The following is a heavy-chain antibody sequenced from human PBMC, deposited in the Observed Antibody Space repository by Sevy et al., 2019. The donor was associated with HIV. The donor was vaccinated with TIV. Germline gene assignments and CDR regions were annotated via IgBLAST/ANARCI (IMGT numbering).Heavy chain of an antibody. CDR3: AREDIRVAGIGYYFHS. CDR2: IWYDGTNK. J-gene: IGHJ4*02. CDR1: GFTFISFT. Sequence: GGSLRLSCAASGFTFISFTMNWVRHAPGKGLEWVAVIWYDGTNKEYADSVKGRFTISRDNSKNTLYLQMNSLRAEDTAVYYCAREDIRVAGIGYYFHSWGQGTLVTVSS. V-gene: IGHV3-33*08. D-gene: IGHD6-19*01.